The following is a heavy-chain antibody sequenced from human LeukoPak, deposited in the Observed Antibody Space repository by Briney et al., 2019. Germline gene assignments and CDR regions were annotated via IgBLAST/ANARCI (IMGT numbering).Heavy chain of an antibody. Sequence: SETLSLTCTVSGGSISSGSYYWSWIRQPAGKGLEWIGRIYTSGSTNYNPSLKSRVTISVDTSKNQFSLKLSSVTAADTAVYYCARHAPGFSSSTSLYGMDVWGQGTTVTVSS. D-gene: IGHD2-2*01. V-gene: IGHV4-61*02. J-gene: IGHJ6*02. CDR2: IYTSGST. CDR1: GGSISSGSYY. CDR3: ARHAPGFSSSTSLYGMDV.